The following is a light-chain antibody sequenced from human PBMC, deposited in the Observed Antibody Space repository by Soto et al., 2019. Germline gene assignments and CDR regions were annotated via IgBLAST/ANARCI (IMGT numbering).Light chain of an antibody. Sequence: DIQTTQSPSSLSASVGDRVTITCRASQDIRNDLVWYQQKPGKAPKRLIYAASSLQTGVPSRFSGSGSGTEFTLTISSLQPEDFATYYCLQHNSYPWTFGQGTKVEIK. CDR1: QDIRND. CDR3: LQHNSYPWT. CDR2: AAS. V-gene: IGKV1-17*01. J-gene: IGKJ1*01.